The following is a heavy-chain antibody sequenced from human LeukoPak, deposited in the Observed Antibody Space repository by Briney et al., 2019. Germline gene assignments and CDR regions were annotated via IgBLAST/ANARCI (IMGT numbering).Heavy chain of an antibody. CDR3: ARGGSSGYYYNAFDI. Sequence: PGGSLRLSCAVSGFTVSSFEMNWVRQAPGKGLEWVSYISISGSTIYADPVKGRFTIYRDNAKNSVHLQMNSLTAEDTAVYYCARGGSSGYYYNAFDIWGQGTMVTASS. V-gene: IGHV3-48*03. J-gene: IGHJ3*02. CDR1: GFTVSSFE. D-gene: IGHD3-22*01. CDR2: ISISGSTI.